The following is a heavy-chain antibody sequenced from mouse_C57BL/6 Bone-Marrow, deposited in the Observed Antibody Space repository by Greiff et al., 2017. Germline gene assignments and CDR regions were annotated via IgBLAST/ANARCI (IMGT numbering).Heavy chain of an antibody. CDR1: GYTFTSYW. CDR2: IHPNSGST. D-gene: IGHD1-1*01. CDR3: ARPYYYGTFMDY. Sequence: QVQLQQPGAELVKPGASVKLSCKASGYTFTSYWMHWVKQRPGQGLEWIGMIHPNSGSTNYNEKFKSKATLTVDKSSSTAYIQLSSLTSEDSAVYCCARPYYYGTFMDYWGQGTSVTVSS. V-gene: IGHV1-64*01. J-gene: IGHJ4*01.